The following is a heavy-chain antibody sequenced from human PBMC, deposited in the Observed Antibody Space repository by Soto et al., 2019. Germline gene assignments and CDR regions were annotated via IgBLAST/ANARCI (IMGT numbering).Heavy chain of an antibody. Sequence: GGSLRLSCAASGSTFSSYEMNWVRQAPGKGLEWVSYISSSGSTIYYADSVKGRFTISRDNAKNSLYLQMNSLRAEDTAVYYCARDAKVMDVWGQGTTVTVSS. J-gene: IGHJ6*02. CDR3: ARDAKVMDV. CDR1: GSTFSSYE. CDR2: ISSSGSTI. V-gene: IGHV3-48*03.